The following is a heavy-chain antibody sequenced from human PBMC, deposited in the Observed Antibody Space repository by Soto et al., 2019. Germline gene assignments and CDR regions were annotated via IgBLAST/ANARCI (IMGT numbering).Heavy chain of an antibody. CDR3: AILHLGSMVRQYYYYYSMDV. Sequence: GASVKVSCKASGGTFSSYTISWVRQAPGQGLEWMGRIIPILGIANYAQKFQGGVTITADKSTSTAYMELSSLRSEDTAVYYCAILHLGSMVRQYYYYYSMDVWGKGTTVTVSS. CDR1: GGTFSSYT. CDR2: IIPILGIA. V-gene: IGHV1-69*02. D-gene: IGHD3-16*01. J-gene: IGHJ6*03.